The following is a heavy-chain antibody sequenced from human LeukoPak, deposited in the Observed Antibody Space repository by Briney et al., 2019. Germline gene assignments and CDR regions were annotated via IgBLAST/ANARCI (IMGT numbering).Heavy chain of an antibody. V-gene: IGHV4-61*02. D-gene: IGHD3-3*01. Sequence: SQTLSLTCTVSGGSISSGSYYWSWIRQPAGKGLEWIGRIYTSGSTNYNPSLKSRVTISVDTSKNQFSLKLSSVTAADTAVYYCAGFWIGYYGFDYWGQGTLVTVSA. CDR1: GGSISSGSYY. J-gene: IGHJ4*02. CDR2: IYTSGST. CDR3: AGFWIGYYGFDY.